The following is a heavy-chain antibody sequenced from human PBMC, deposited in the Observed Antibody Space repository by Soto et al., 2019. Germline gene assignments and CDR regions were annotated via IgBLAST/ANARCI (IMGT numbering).Heavy chain of an antibody. V-gene: IGHV4-34*01. Sequence: SETLSLTCTGYGGSFSSFYWSGIRQSPGKGLEWIGEIHHSGTTNYNPSLKSRVTISVDTSKNQFSLELSSVTAADTALYYCVSYASATYYSAHSFHFSSPGTLVHVSS. CDR2: IHHSGTT. CDR1: GGSFSSFY. CDR3: VSYASATYYSAHSFHF. D-gene: IGHD3-10*01. J-gene: IGHJ4*02.